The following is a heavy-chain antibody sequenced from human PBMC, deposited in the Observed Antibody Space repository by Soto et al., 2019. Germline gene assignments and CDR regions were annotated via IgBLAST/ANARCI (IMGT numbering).Heavy chain of an antibody. V-gene: IGHV3-30-3*01. CDR2: ISYDGSNK. CDR1: GFTFSSYA. Sequence: QVQLVESGGGVVQPGRSLRLSCAASGFTFSSYAMHWVRQAPGKGLEWMAVISYDGSNKYYADSVKGRFTISRDNSKNTLYLQMNSLRAEDTAVYYCAREDAYGDCADYWGQGTLVTVSS. D-gene: IGHD4-17*01. CDR3: AREDAYGDCADY. J-gene: IGHJ4*02.